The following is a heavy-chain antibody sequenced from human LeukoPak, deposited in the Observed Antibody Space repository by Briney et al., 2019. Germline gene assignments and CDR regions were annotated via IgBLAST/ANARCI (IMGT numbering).Heavy chain of an antibody. D-gene: IGHD3-9*01. CDR1: GFTFDDYA. CDR3: AKDIRHDILTGYPHHFDY. Sequence: GGSLRLSCAASGFTFDDYAMHWVRQAPGKGLEWVSGISWNSGSIGYADSVKGRFTISRDNAKNSLYLQMNSLRAEDTALYYCAKDIRHDILTGYPHHFDYWGQGTLVTVSS. V-gene: IGHV3-9*01. J-gene: IGHJ4*02. CDR2: ISWNSGSI.